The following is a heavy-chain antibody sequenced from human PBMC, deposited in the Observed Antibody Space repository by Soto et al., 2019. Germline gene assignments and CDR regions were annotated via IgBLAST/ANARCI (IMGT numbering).Heavy chain of an antibody. CDR1: GFPFTSPA. Sequence: SVKVACKASGFPFTSPAVQWVRQARGQRLGWIGWIVVGSGNTNYAQKFQERVTITRDMSTSTAYRELSSLRSEDTALYYCAGPGIAAASVSRGQVRDHPRYYYYGMDVWGQGTTVTVSS. V-gene: IGHV1-58*01. CDR2: IVVGSGNT. CDR3: AGPGIAAASVSRGQVRDHPRYYYYGMDV. D-gene: IGHD6-13*01. J-gene: IGHJ6*02.